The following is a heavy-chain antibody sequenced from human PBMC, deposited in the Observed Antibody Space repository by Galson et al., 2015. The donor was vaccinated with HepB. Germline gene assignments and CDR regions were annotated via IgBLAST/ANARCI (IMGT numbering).Heavy chain of an antibody. Sequence: SLRLSCAASGFTFNSYGMHWVRQAPGKGLEWVAVIWYDGNNKYYADSVKGRFTISRDNSKNTLYLQMNSLRAEDTAAYYCTGGYCGSASCQNWGAFDIWGQGTLVTVSS. CDR1: GFTFNSYG. CDR3: TGGYCGSASCQNWGAFDI. V-gene: IGHV3-33*01. CDR2: IWYDGNNK. J-gene: IGHJ3*02. D-gene: IGHD2-2*01.